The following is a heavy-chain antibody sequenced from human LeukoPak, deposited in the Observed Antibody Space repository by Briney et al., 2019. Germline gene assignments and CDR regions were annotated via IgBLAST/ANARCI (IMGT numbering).Heavy chain of an antibody. Sequence: GRSLRLSCAASGFTFSSYAMHWVRQAPGKGLEWVAVISYDGSNKYYADSVKGRFTISRDNSKNTMYVQMNSLRVEDTAVYYCAKDASGSYMYGYFDYWGQGILVTVSS. V-gene: IGHV3-30*04. CDR1: GFTFSSYA. CDR3: AKDASGSYMYGYFDY. CDR2: ISYDGSNK. J-gene: IGHJ4*02. D-gene: IGHD3-10*01.